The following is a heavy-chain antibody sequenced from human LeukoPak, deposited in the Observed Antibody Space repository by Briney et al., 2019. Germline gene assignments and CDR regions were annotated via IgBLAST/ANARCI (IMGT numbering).Heavy chain of an antibody. CDR3: ARAGLYTRVCTH. D-gene: IGHD2-2*02. Sequence: QAGGSLRLSCAASGFTFSSYWMSWVRRAPGKGLEWVADINQDGGEKYYVDSVKGRFTISRDNAKKSLYLQMNSLRAEDTAVYYCARAGLYTRVCTHWGQGTLVTVSS. CDR1: GFTFSSYW. CDR2: INQDGGEK. V-gene: IGHV3-7*01. J-gene: IGHJ1*01.